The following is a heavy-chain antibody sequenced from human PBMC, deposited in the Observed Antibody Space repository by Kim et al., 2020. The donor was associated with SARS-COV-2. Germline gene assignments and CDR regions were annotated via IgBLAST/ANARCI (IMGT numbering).Heavy chain of an antibody. D-gene: IGHD2-21*01. J-gene: IGHJ3*02. CDR3: AREGRFRVIAKNDAFDI. Sequence: LKSRVTISVETSKNQFSLKRSSVTAADTAVYYCAREGRFRVIAKNDAFDIWGQGTMVTVSS. V-gene: IGHV4-31*02.